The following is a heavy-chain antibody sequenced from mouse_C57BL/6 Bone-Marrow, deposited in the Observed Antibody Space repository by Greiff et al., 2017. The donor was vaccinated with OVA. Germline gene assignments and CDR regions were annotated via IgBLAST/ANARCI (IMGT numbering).Heavy chain of an antibody. V-gene: IGHV5-9*01. CDR1: GFTFSSYT. CDR2: ISGGGGNT. Sequence: EVKLVESGGGLVKPGGSLKLSCAASGFTFSSYTMSWVRQTPEKRLEWVATISGGGGNTYYPDSVKGRFTISRDNAKNTLYLQMSSLRSEDTALYYCARHGHYSTPFDYWGQGTTLTVSS. D-gene: IGHD2-5*01. J-gene: IGHJ2*01. CDR3: ARHGHYSTPFDY.